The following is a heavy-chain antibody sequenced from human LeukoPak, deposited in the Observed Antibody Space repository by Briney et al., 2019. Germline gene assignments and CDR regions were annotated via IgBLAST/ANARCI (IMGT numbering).Heavy chain of an antibody. D-gene: IGHD3-9*01. Sequence: GESLKISCAASGFTFSSYSMNWVRQAPGKGLEWVSSISSSSSYIYYADSVKGRFTISRDNAKNSLYLQMNSLRAEDTAVYYCARDSSRTYYDILTGYYYDAFDIWGQGTMVTVSS. CDR2: ISSSSSYI. CDR1: GFTFSSYS. J-gene: IGHJ3*02. V-gene: IGHV3-21*01. CDR3: ARDSSRTYYDILTGYYYDAFDI.